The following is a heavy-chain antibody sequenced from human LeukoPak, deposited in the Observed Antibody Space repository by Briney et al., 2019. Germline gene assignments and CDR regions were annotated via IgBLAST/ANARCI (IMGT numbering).Heavy chain of an antibody. D-gene: IGHD2-15*01. J-gene: IGHJ5*02. CDR2: INPNSGGT. Sequence: ASVKVSRKASGYTFTGYYMHWVRQAPGQGLEWMGWINPNSGGTNYAQKFQGRVTMTRDTSISTAYMELSRLRSDDTAVYYCARVSCSGGSCYLPLNWFDPWGQGTLVTVSS. V-gene: IGHV1-2*02. CDR3: ARVSCSGGSCYLPLNWFDP. CDR1: GYTFTGYY.